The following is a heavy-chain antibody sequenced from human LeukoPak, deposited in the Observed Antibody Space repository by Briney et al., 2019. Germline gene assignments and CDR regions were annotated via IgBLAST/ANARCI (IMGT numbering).Heavy chain of an antibody. D-gene: IGHD3-10*01. Sequence: GESLKISCKGSRYTFTNYWIGWVRQMPGKGLEWMGIIYPGDSDTRYSPSFQGQVTISADKSISTAYLQWSSLKASDTAMYYCARPYGSGSSYPYYFDYWGQGTLVTVSS. CDR3: ARPYGSGSSYPYYFDY. V-gene: IGHV5-51*01. J-gene: IGHJ4*02. CDR1: RYTFTNYW. CDR2: IYPGDSDT.